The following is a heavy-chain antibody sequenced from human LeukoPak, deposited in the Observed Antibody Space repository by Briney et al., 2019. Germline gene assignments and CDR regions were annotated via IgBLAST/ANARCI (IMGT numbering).Heavy chain of an antibody. CDR1: GGSITSYY. CDR3: ARVSSRGYYYFDY. Sequence: PSETLSLTCTVSGGSITSYYWSWVRQPAGKGLEWIGRIYTSGSTNYNTSLKSRVTMPVDPPKHQFSLQLSSVTAADTAVYYCARVSSRGYYYFDYWGQATLVTVSS. D-gene: IGHD3-22*01. J-gene: IGHJ4*02. V-gene: IGHV4-4*07. CDR2: IYTSGST.